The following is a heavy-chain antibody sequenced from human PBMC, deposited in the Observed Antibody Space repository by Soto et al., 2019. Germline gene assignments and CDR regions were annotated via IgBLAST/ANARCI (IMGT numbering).Heavy chain of an antibody. CDR1: GFTFSSYG. D-gene: IGHD5-18*01. J-gene: IGHJ6*02. CDR3: AKDLGYSYGYFVHYYYYGMDV. V-gene: IGHV3-30*18. Sequence: VQLLESGGGLVQPGGSLRLSCAASGFTFSSYGMHWVRQAPGKGLEWVAVISYDGSNKYYADSVKGRFTISRDNSKNTLYLQMNSLRAEDTAVYYCAKDLGYSYGYFVHYYYYGMDVWGQGTTVTVSS. CDR2: ISYDGSNK.